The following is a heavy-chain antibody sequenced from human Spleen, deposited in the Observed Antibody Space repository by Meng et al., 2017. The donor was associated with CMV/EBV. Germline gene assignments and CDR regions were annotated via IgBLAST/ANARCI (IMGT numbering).Heavy chain of an antibody. CDR2: IRYDGTDK. D-gene: IGHD4-17*01. CDR1: TFTFGTYI. V-gene: IGHV3-30*02. J-gene: IGHJ4*02. CDR3: AKDRALYGDYVPGH. Sequence: GGSLRLSCAASTFTFGTYIMLWLRQAPGKGLEWVAFIRYDGTDKYYADSVKGRFTISRDNSKNTLYLQMNNLRAEDTALYYCAKDRALYGDYVPGHWGQGTLVTVSS.